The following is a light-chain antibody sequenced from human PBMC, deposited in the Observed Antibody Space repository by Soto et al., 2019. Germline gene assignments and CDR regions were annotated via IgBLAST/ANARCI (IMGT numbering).Light chain of an antibody. CDR1: QSISSW. J-gene: IGKJ1*01. Sequence: DIQMPQSPSTLSASVGDRVTITCRASQSISSWLAWYQQKPGKAPKLLIYKASTLKSGVPSRFSGSRSGTEFTLTISSLQPDDFATYYCQHYNSYSEAFGQGTKVDIK. CDR2: KAS. CDR3: QHYNSYSEA. V-gene: IGKV1-5*03.